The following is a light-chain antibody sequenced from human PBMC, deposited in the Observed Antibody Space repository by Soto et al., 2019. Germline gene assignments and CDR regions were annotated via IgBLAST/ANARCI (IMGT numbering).Light chain of an antibody. CDR2: NDS. V-gene: IGLV3-21*01. J-gene: IGLJ2*01. CDR3: QVWEKSADLVI. Sequence: SYELTQAPSVSVAPGETARITCGGNNIGSRDVHWYQQKPGQAPVLVIYNDSERPSGIPERFSGSNSGNTATLTISRVEAGEEADYYCQVWEKSADLVIFGGGTKVTVL. CDR1: NIGSRD.